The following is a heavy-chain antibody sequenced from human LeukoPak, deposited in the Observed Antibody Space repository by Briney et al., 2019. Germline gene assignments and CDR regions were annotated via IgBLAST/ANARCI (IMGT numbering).Heavy chain of an antibody. V-gene: IGHV3-66*01. D-gene: IGHD3-10*01. CDR2: IYSGGST. CDR1: GFTVSSNY. J-gene: IGHJ4*02. CDR3: ARVGSTDDFDY. Sequence: PGGSLRLSCEASGFTVSSNYMNWVRQAPGKGLKWVSVIYSGGSTYYADSVKGRFTISRDSSKNTLYLQMNILRAEDTAVYYCARVGSTDDFDYWGQGTLVTVSS.